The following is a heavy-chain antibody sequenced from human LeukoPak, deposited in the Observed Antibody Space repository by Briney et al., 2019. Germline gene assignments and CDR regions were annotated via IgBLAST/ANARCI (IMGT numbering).Heavy chain of an antibody. V-gene: IGHV1-2*02. Sequence: ASVTVSCKASGYTFTGYYMHWVRQAPRQGFEWMGWINPNSGDTNYAQKFQGRGTMTRDTSISTAHMELSRPRSDDTAVYYCARANPLYCSSTTCLFDYWGQGTLVTVSS. D-gene: IGHD2-2*01. CDR1: GYTFTGYY. J-gene: IGHJ4*02. CDR2: INPNSGDT. CDR3: ARANPLYCSSTTCLFDY.